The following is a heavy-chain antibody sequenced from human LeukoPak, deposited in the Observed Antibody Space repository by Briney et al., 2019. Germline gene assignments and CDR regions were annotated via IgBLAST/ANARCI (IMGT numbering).Heavy chain of an antibody. J-gene: IGHJ4*02. V-gene: IGHV3-64*01. CDR2: ISSNGGST. CDR3: ARDYTR. D-gene: IGHD3-16*01. Sequence: GLEYVSAISSNGGSTYYANSVNGRFTISRDNSKNTLYLQMGSLRAEDMAVYYCARDYTRWGQGTLVTVSS.